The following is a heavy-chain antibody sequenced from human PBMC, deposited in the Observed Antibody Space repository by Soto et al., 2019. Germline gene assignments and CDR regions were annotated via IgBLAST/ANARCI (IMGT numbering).Heavy chain of an antibody. J-gene: IGHJ4*02. CDR1: GYTFTSYG. CDR2: ISGYNGNT. V-gene: IGHV1-18*01. D-gene: IGHD3-10*01. CDR3: ARDPPYDRSGSYYDYFDD. Sequence: ASVKVSCTASGYTFTSYGISWVRQAPGQGLEWMGWISGYNGNTNYAQKVQGRVTMTTDTSTSTAYMELRSLRSDDTAVYYCARDPPYDRSGSYYDYFDDWGQGTLVPGSS.